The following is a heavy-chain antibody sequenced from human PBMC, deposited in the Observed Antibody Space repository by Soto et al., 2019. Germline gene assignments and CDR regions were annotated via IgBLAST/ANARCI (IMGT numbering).Heavy chain of an antibody. CDR1: GFTFSSYA. D-gene: IGHD3-3*01. CDR3: ARGVPGDYDFWSGPRMDV. J-gene: IGHJ6*02. Sequence: ESVGGVVQPGRSLRLSCAASGFTFSSYAMHWVRQAPGKGLEWVAVISYDGSNKYYADSVKGRFTISRDNSKNTLYLQMNSLRAEDTAVYYCARGVPGDYDFWSGPRMDVWGQGTTVTVSS. CDR2: ISYDGSNK. V-gene: IGHV3-30-3*01.